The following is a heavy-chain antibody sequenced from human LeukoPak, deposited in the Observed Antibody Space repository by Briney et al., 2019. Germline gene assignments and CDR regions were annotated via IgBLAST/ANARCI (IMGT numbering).Heavy chain of an antibody. J-gene: IGHJ4*02. CDR3: ARGEDCSSTSCYGDY. D-gene: IGHD2-2*01. Sequence: ASVKVSCKASGYTFTSYAMNWVRQAPGQGLEWMGWINTNTGNPTYAQGFTERFVFSLDTSVSTAYLQISSLKAEDTAVYYCARGEDCSSTSCYGDYWGQGTLVTVSS. V-gene: IGHV7-4-1*02. CDR1: GYTFTSYA. CDR2: INTNTGNP.